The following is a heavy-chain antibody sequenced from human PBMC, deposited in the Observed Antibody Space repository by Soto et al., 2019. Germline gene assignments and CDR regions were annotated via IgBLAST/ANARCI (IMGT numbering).Heavy chain of an antibody. J-gene: IGHJ5*02. Sequence: PGESLEISCKGSGYSFASYWISWVRQMPAKGLEWMGRIDPSDSYANYSPSFQGHVTFSADXXIXXXYXQXXXLXASDTAMYYCARHKAFYYDSSGAWGQGTMVTVSS. CDR2: IDPSDSYA. D-gene: IGHD3-22*01. V-gene: IGHV5-10-1*01. CDR1: GYSFASYW. CDR3: ARHKAFYYDSSGA.